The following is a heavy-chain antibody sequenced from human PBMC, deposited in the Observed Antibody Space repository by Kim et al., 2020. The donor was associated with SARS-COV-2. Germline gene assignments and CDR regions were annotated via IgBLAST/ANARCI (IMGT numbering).Heavy chain of an antibody. D-gene: IGHD3-3*01. Sequence: GGSLRLSCAASGFTFSSYSMNWVRQAPGKGLEWVSYISSSSSTIYYADSVKGRFTISRDNAKNSLYLQMNSLRDEDTAVYYCARASPTYYDFWSGYSAYYYYYGMDVWGQGTTVTVSS. J-gene: IGHJ6*02. CDR2: ISSSSSTI. V-gene: IGHV3-48*02. CDR1: GFTFSSYS. CDR3: ARASPTYYDFWSGYSAYYYYYGMDV.